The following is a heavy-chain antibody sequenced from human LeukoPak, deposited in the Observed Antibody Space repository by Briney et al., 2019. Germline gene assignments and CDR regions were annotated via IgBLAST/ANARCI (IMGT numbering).Heavy chain of an antibody. CDR3: ARGTTHAFDI. CDR2: INPSGGTT. J-gene: IGHJ3*02. D-gene: IGHD1-7*01. CDR1: GSTFTSYY. Sequence: ASVKVSCKASGSTFTSYYMHCVRQAPGQGLEWMGIINPSGGTTSCAQKFQGRVTMTRDTSTSTVYMELSSLRSEDTAVYYCARGTTHAFDIWGQGTMVTVSS. V-gene: IGHV1-46*01.